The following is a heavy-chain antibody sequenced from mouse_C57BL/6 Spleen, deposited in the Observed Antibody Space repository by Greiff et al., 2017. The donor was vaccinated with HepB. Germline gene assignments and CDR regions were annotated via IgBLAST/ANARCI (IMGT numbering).Heavy chain of an antibody. D-gene: IGHD1-1*01. CDR3: ALDYYGSSGFAY. CDR2: INPSNGGT. V-gene: IGHV1-53*01. J-gene: IGHJ3*01. Sequence: QVHVKQPGTELVKPGASVKLSCKASGYTFTSYWMHWVKQRPGQGLEWIGNINPSNGGTNYNEKFKSKATLTVDKSSSTAYMQLSSLTSEDSAVYYCALDYYGSSGFAYWGQGTLVTVSA. CDR1: GYTFTSYW.